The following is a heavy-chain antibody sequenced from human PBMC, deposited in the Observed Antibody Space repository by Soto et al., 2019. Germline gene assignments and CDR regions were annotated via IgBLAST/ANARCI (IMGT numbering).Heavy chain of an antibody. D-gene: IGHD4-17*01. J-gene: IGHJ4*02. Sequence: EVQLLQSGGDLVQPGGSLRLSCAASGLTSSTYAMRWVRQAPGKGLEWVSGISGSGGSTYYADSVKGRFTISRDNSKNMLYLQMNSLRAEDTAVYYCAKRLTTVTTVFDYWGQGTLVTVSS. CDR1: GLTSSTYA. V-gene: IGHV3-23*01. CDR2: ISGSGGST. CDR3: AKRLTTVTTVFDY.